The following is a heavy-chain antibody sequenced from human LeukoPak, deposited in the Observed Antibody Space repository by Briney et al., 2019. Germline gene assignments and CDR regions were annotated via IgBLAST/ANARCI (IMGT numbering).Heavy chain of an antibody. D-gene: IGHD3-22*01. J-gene: IGHJ4*02. Sequence: PSQTLSLTCTVSGGSISSGSYYWSWIRQPAGKGLEWIGRIYTSGSTNYNPSLKSRVTISVDTSKNQFSLKLSSVTAADTAVYYCARDFHDSSGSLDYWGQGTLVTVSS. V-gene: IGHV4-61*02. CDR3: ARDFHDSSGSLDY. CDR2: IYTSGST. CDR1: GGSISSGSYY.